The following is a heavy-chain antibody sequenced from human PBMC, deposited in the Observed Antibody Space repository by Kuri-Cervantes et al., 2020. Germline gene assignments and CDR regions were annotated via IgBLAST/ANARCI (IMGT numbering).Heavy chain of an antibody. CDR1: GGSINSGNYY. Sequence: GSLRLSCTVSGGSINSGNYYWSWIRQPAGKGLEWIGYIYYSGSTNYNPSLKSRVTISVDTSKNQFSLKLSSVTAVDTAVYYCARDTPQYVHYYYGMDVWGQGTTVTVSS. CDR3: ARDTPQYVHYYYGMDV. CDR2: IYYSGST. J-gene: IGHJ6*02. D-gene: IGHD3-16*01. V-gene: IGHV4-61*10.